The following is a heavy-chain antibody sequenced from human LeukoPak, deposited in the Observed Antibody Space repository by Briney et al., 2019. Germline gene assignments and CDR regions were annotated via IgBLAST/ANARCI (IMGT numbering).Heavy chain of an antibody. V-gene: IGHV3-30*02. Sequence: GGSLRLSCAASGFTFSSYGMYWVRQAPGKGLEWVAFTRYDGSNKYYADSVKGRFTISRDNSKNTLYLQMNSLRAEDTAVYYCAKWGCSGSDCYPFDYWGQGTLVTVSS. J-gene: IGHJ4*02. CDR3: AKWGCSGSDCYPFDY. CDR1: GFTFSSYG. D-gene: IGHD2-21*02. CDR2: TRYDGSNK.